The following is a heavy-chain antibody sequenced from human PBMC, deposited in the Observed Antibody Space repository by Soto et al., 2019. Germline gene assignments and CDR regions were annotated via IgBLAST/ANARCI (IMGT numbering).Heavy chain of an antibody. CDR3: ASYDYVWGSYRYTDRYDS. CDR1: GGSISSSRYY. J-gene: IGHJ4*02. D-gene: IGHD3-16*02. CDR2: IYFGGST. Sequence: QLQLQESGPGLVKPSETLSLTCAVSGGSISSSRYYWGWIRQPPGKGLEWIGSIYFGGSTCHNPSLKSRVNISVDTSKNQSALKLSSVTAADTAVYYCASYDYVWGSYRYTDRYDSWGQGTMVTVSS. V-gene: IGHV4-39*01.